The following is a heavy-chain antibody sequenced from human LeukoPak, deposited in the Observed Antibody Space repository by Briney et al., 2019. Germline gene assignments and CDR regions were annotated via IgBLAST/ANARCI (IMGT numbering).Heavy chain of an antibody. CDR3: ARDLHIYCSGGSCYDAFDI. CDR1: GGSISSYY. J-gene: IGHJ3*02. V-gene: IGHV4-59*12. D-gene: IGHD2-15*01. CDR2: IYYSGST. Sequence: PSETLSLTCTVSGGSISSYYWSWIRQPPGKGLEWIGYIYYSGSTNYNPSLKSRVTISVDTSKNQFSLKLSSVTAADTAVYYCARDLHIYCSGGSCYDAFDIWGQGTMVTVSS.